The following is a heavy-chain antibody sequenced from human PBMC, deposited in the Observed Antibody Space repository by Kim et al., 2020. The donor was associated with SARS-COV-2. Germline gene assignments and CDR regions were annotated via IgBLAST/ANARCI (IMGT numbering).Heavy chain of an antibody. Sequence: GGSLRLSCAASGFTFENYAMHWVRQVPGKGLEWVSGMNWNGGTIVYADSVKGRFTISRDNANNSLYLQMNSLRPEDTALYYCAKSRDYGDYEAIDYWGQGTLVSVSS. CDR3: AKSRDYGDYEAIDY. CDR1: GFTFENYA. D-gene: IGHD4-17*01. CDR2: MNWNGGTI. V-gene: IGHV3-9*01. J-gene: IGHJ4*02.